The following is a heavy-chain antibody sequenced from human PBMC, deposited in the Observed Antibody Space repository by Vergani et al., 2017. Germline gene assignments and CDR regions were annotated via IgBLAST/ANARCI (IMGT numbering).Heavy chain of an antibody. CDR2: IYNTGKS. D-gene: IGHD3-22*01. V-gene: IGHV4-59*11. CDR1: VVSLSTHY. J-gene: IGHJ4*02. Sequence: QVELRESGPGLVKPSETLSLTCTVPVVSLSTHYWCCRRQSPGKGLRWSGYIYNTGKSYINPSLRSRVNMSFDTSRRQFSLKVTSLTAADTAVYYCSREARGFYDSSGKKYYFDYWGQGALVTVS. CDR3: SREARGFYDSSGKKYYFDY.